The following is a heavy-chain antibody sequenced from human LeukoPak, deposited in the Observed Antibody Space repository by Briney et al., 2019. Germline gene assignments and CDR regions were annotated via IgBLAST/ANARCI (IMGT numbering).Heavy chain of an antibody. J-gene: IGHJ5*02. CDR2: IYYSGST. Sequence: SETLSLTCTVSGDSISSSSYFWAWIRQPPGKGLEWIGSIYYSGSTYYNPSLKSRVTVSVDTSKNQFSLKLSSVTAADTAVYYCARDRGRIVGATGWFDPWGQGTLVTVSS. V-gene: IGHV4-39*07. CDR1: GDSISSSSYF. D-gene: IGHD1-26*01. CDR3: ARDRGRIVGATGWFDP.